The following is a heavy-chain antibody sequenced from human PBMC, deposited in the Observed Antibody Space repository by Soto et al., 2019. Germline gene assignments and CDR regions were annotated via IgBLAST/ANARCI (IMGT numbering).Heavy chain of an antibody. J-gene: IGHJ4*02. D-gene: IGHD3-10*01. CDR1: GGTFSSYA. CDR2: IIPIFGTA. V-gene: IGHV1-69*13. CDR3: ARSLWFGAPFDY. Sequence: GASVKVSCKASGGTFSSYAISWVRQAPGQGLEWMGGIIPIFGTANYAQKFQGRVTISADESTSTAYMELSSLRSEDTAVYYCARSLWFGAPFDYWGQGTLVTVSS.